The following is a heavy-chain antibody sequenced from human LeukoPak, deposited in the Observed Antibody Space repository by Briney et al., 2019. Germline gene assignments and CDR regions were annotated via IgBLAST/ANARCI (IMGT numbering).Heavy chain of an antibody. CDR3: AKDYSGWRGYFDY. Sequence: GGSLRLSCAASGFTFSSYAMSWVRQAPGKGLEWVSAISGSGGSTYYADSVKGRFIISRDNSKNTLYLQMNSLRAEDTAVYYCAKDYSGWRGYFDYWGQGTLVTVSS. D-gene: IGHD6-19*01. CDR1: GFTFSSYA. J-gene: IGHJ4*02. V-gene: IGHV3-23*01. CDR2: ISGSGGST.